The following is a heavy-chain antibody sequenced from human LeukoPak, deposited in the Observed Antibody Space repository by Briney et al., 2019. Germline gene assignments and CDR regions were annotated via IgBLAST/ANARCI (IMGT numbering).Heavy chain of an antibody. J-gene: IGHJ3*02. CDR3: ASPGSGRHAFDI. V-gene: IGHV4-39*01. Sequence: SETLSLTCTVSGGSFSSSSYYWGWIRQPPGKGSEWIASIYYNGSTYYNPSLKSRVTVSVDTSKRQFSLKLSSVTAADTAVYYCASPGSGRHAFDIWGQGTMVTVSS. CDR1: GGSFSSSSYY. CDR2: IYYNGST. D-gene: IGHD3-10*01.